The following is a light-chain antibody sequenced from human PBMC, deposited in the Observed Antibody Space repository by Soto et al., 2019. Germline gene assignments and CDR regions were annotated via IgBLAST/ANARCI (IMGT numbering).Light chain of an antibody. CDR3: QTWGTRIRV. J-gene: IGLJ3*02. CDR2: LNSDGSH. CDR1: RGHSSYA. Sequence: QLVLPQSPSASASLGASVKLTCILSRGHSSYAIAWHQQQPEKGPRYLMKLNSDGSHSKGDGIPDRFSGSSSGAERYLTISSLRSEDEAGYYCQTWGTRIRVFCGGTKFTVL. V-gene: IGLV4-69*01.